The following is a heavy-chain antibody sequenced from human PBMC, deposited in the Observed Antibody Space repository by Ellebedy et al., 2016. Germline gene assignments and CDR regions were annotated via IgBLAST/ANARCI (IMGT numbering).Heavy chain of an antibody. CDR1: GYTFSSYW. CDR3: ARRQLDPRSPWFGAFDI. J-gene: IGHJ3*02. Sequence: GESLKISXRGSGYTFSSYWIGWVRQMPGQGLEWMGINYPGDPDTRYSPSFQGQVTISADKSTSTAYLQWRSLKASDTAMYYCARRQLDPRSPWFGAFDIWGQGTMVTVSS. V-gene: IGHV5-51*01. CDR2: NYPGDPDT. D-gene: IGHD3-10*01.